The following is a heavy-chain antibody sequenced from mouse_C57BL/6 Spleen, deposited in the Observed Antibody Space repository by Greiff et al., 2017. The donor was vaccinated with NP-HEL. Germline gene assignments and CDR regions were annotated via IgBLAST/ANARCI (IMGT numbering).Heavy chain of an antibody. CDR1: GYSFTDYN. Sequence: VQLQQSGPELVKPGASVKISCKASGYSFTDYNMNWVKQSNGKSLEWIGVINPNYGTTSYNQKFKGKATLTVDQSSSTAYMQLNSLTSEDSAVYYCAGAYYSAYYYAMDYWGQGTSVTVSS. J-gene: IGHJ4*01. D-gene: IGHD2-12*01. V-gene: IGHV1-39*01. CDR2: INPNYGTT. CDR3: AGAYYSAYYYAMDY.